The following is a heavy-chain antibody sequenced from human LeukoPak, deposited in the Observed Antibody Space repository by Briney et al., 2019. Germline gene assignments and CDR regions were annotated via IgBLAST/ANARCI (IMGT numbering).Heavy chain of an antibody. CDR1: GFTFSSYG. Sequence: QPGRSLRLYCAASGFTFSSYGMHWVRQAPGKGLGWVAVIWYDGSNKYYADSVKGRFTISRDNSKNTLYLQMNSLRAEDTAVYYCAKDTQLEAAMENWFDPWGQGTLVTVSS. D-gene: IGHD5-18*01. V-gene: IGHV3-33*06. CDR2: IWYDGSNK. CDR3: AKDTQLEAAMENWFDP. J-gene: IGHJ5*02.